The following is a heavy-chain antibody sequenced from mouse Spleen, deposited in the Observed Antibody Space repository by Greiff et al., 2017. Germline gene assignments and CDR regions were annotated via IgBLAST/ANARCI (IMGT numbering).Heavy chain of an antibody. CDR3: ASGGITPFDY. CDR2: IYPSDSET. Sequence: VQLQQPGAELVRPGSSVKLSCKASGYTFTSYWMDWVKQRPGQGLEWIGNIYPSDSETHYNQKFKDKATLTVDKSSSTAYMQLSSLTSEDSAVYYCASGGITPFDYWGQGTTLTVSS. J-gene: IGHJ2*01. V-gene: IGHV1-61*01. CDR1: GYTFTSYW. D-gene: IGHD2-4*01.